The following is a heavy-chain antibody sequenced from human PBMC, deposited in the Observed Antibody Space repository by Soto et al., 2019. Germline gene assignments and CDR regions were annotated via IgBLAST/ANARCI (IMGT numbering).Heavy chain of an antibody. J-gene: IGHJ6*02. CDR2: ISSSSSYI. V-gene: IGHV3-21*01. D-gene: IGHD3-3*01. CDR3: AREAHPYYDFWSGSPYGMDV. CDR1: GFTFSSYS. Sequence: PGGSLRLSCAASGFTFSSYSMNWVRQAPGKGLEWVSSISSSSSYIYYADSVKGRFTISRDNAKNSLYLQMNSLRAEDTAVYYCAREAHPYYDFWSGSPYGMDVWGQGTTVTVSS.